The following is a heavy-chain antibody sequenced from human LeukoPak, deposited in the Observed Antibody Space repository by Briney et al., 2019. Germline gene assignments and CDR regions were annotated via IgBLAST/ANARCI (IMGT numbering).Heavy chain of an antibody. Sequence: SVKVSCKASGYTFTSYGISWVRQAPGQGLEWMGGIIPIFGTSNYAQKFQGRVTITADESTSTAYMELSSLRSEDTAVYYCARDRRQQLENWFDPWGQGTLVTVSS. V-gene: IGHV1-69*13. J-gene: IGHJ5*02. D-gene: IGHD6-13*01. CDR2: IIPIFGTS. CDR1: GYTFTSYG. CDR3: ARDRRQQLENWFDP.